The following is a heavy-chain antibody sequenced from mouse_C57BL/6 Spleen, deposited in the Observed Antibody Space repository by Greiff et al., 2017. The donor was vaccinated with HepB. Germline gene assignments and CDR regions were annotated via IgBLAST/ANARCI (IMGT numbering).Heavy chain of an antibody. V-gene: IGHV5-4*03. CDR1: GFTFSSYA. Sequence: EVMLVESGGGLVKPGGSLKLSCAASGFTFSSYAMSWVRQTPEKRLEWVATISDGGSYTYYPDNVKGRFTISRDNAKNNLYLQMSHLKSEDTAMYYCARVSGTYAMDYWGQGTSVTVSS. J-gene: IGHJ4*01. CDR3: ARVSGTYAMDY. D-gene: IGHD3-3*01. CDR2: ISDGGSYT.